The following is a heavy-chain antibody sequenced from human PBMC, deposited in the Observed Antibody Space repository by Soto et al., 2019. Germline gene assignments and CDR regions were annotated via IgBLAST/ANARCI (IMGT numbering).Heavy chain of an antibody. Sequence: GASVKVSCKASGYTFTSYAMHWVRQAPGQRLEWIGWIVVGSGNTNYAQKFQDRITMTRDTSTSTVYMELSSLRSEDTAVYYCARSTMTFYYFDFWSQGTLVTVSS. CDR3: ARSTMTFYYFDF. CDR1: GYTFTSYA. J-gene: IGHJ4*02. V-gene: IGHV1-3*01. D-gene: IGHD4-17*01. CDR2: IVVGSGNT.